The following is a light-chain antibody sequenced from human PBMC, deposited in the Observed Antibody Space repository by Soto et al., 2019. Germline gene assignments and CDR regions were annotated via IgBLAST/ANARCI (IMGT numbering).Light chain of an antibody. Sequence: QAVVTQEPSLTVSPGGTVTLTCGSSTGAVTSGHYPYWFQQKPGQAPRTQIYDTSNKHSWTPARFSGSLLGGKAALTLSGAQPEDEAEYYCFLPYSGAQAVFGGGTKLTVL. CDR1: TGAVTSGHY. CDR3: FLPYSGAQAV. J-gene: IGLJ2*01. CDR2: DTS. V-gene: IGLV7-46*01.